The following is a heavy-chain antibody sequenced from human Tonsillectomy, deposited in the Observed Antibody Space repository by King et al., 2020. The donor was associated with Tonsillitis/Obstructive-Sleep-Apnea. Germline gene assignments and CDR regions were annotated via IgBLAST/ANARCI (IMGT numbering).Heavy chain of an antibody. CDR3: ARGDYCSSTSCYEGFDY. CDR2: IYYSGST. V-gene: IGHV4-59*01. J-gene: IGHJ4*02. D-gene: IGHD2-2*01. CDR1: GGSISSYY. Sequence: QLQESGPGLVKPSETLSLTCTVSGGSISSYYWSWIRQPPGKGLEWIGYIYYSGSTNYNPSLKSRVTISVDTSKNQFSLKLSSVTAADTAVYYCARGDYCSSTSCYEGFDYWGQGTLVTVSS.